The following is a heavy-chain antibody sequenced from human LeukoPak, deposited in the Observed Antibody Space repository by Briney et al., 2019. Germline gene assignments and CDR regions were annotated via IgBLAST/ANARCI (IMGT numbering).Heavy chain of an antibody. CDR1: GFTISSYW. V-gene: IGHV3-7*03. CDR3: AKSGSSSTASGAFDI. CDR2: IKQDGSEK. D-gene: IGHD2-2*01. J-gene: IGHJ3*02. Sequence: PGGSLRLSCAASGFTISSYWMNWVRQAPGKGLEWVANIKQDGSEKKYVDSVKGRFTISRDNAKNSLYLQMNSLRAEDMALYYCAKSGSSSTASGAFDIWGQGTMVTVSS.